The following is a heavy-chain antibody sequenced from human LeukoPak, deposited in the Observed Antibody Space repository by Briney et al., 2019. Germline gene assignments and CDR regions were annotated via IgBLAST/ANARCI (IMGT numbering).Heavy chain of an antibody. V-gene: IGHV1-24*01. J-gene: IGHJ4*02. Sequence: ASVKVSCKVSAYTLTELSMHWVRQAPGKGLEWMGGFDPEDGETIYAQKFQGRVTMTEDTSTDTAYMELSSLRSEDTAVYYCAQPSWDSSSSGFDYWGQGTLVTVSS. CDR2: FDPEDGET. CDR3: AQPSWDSSSSGFDY. CDR1: AYTLTELS. D-gene: IGHD6-6*01.